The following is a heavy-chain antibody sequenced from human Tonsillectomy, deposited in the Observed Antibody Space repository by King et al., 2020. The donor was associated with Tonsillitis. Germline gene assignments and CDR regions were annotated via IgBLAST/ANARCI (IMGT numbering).Heavy chain of an antibody. D-gene: IGHD4-17*01. V-gene: IGHV3-7*01. J-gene: IGHJ4*02. CDR3: ARDPVRGGDFDY. Sequence: QLVQSGGGLVQPGGSLRLSCAASGFTFSRYWMSWVRQAPGKGLEWVAKIKEDGSQKYYVDSVNGRFTISRDNAKNSLYMEMNSLTAEDTAVYYCARDPVRGGDFDYWGQGTLVTVSS. CDR1: GFTFSRYW. CDR2: IKEDGSQK.